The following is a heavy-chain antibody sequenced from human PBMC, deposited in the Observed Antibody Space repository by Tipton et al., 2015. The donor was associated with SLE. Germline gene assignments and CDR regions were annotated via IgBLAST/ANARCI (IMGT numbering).Heavy chain of an antibody. CDR3: ARGECSSSACYTRFYDY. V-gene: IGHV3-7*01. Sequence: SLRLSCAVSGFTFSDYWMSWVRQAPGKGLQWVANINQDGREKYYMDSVKGRFTISRDNAMKSLYLQMNSLRAEDTAVYYCARGECSSSACYTRFYDYWSQGALVTVSS. CDR2: INQDGREK. CDR1: GFTFSDYW. J-gene: IGHJ4*02. D-gene: IGHD2-2*02.